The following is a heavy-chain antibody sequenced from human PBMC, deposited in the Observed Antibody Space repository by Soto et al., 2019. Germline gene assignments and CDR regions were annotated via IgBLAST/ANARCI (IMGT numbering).Heavy chain of an antibody. Sequence: ASVKVSCKASGYTFTNFGVGWVRQAPGQGLEWMGWISAKNGFTLYAQKFKGRVTLTADTSTGTGYMQLRSLKSDDAAIYYCARVQLEHLGFNYYYDHMDVWGNGTTVTVSS. V-gene: IGHV1-18*01. CDR3: ARVQLEHLGFNYYYDHMDV. CDR2: ISAKNGFT. D-gene: IGHD1-1*01. CDR1: GYTFTNFG. J-gene: IGHJ6*03.